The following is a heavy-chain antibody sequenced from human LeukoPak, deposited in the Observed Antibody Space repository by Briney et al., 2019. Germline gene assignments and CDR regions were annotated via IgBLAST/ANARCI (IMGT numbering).Heavy chain of an antibody. J-gene: IGHJ3*02. D-gene: IGHD4-23*01. CDR3: AGSPTVDAAFDI. CDR1: GFTFSSYA. CDR2: ISGSGGST. V-gene: IGHV3-23*01. Sequence: PGGSLRLSCAASGFTFSSYAMSWVRQAPGKGLEWVSVISGSGGSTYYADSVRGRFTVSRDNSRNTLALQMNSLRAEDTAVYYCAGSPTVDAAFDIWGQGTMVTVSS.